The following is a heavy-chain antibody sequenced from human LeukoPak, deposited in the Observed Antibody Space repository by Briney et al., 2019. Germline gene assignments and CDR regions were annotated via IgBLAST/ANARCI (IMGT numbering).Heavy chain of an antibody. CDR3: ARKRGYSGSRSDY. J-gene: IGHJ4*02. V-gene: IGHV4-34*01. CDR1: GGSFSGFY. CDR2: INHSGST. D-gene: IGHD5-12*01. Sequence: PSETLSLTCAVYGGSFSGFYWSWIRHPPGKGLEWIGEINHSGSTNYNPSLKSRVTISVYTSKNQFSLKQSSVTAADTAVYYCARKRGYSGSRSDYWGQRSLVTVSS.